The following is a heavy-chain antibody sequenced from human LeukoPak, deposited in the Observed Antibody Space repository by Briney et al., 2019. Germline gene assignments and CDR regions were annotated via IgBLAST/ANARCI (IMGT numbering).Heavy chain of an antibody. CDR1: GFTFSSYA. D-gene: IGHD3-22*01. V-gene: IGHV3-23*01. CDR3: ARDPGPNYYDSLYFQH. Sequence: GGSLRLSCAASGFTFSSYAMSWVRQAPGKGLEWVSAISGSGGSTYYADSVKGRFTISRDNSKNTLYLQMNSLRAEDTAVYYCARDPGPNYYDSLYFQHWGQGTLVTVSS. CDR2: ISGSGGST. J-gene: IGHJ1*01.